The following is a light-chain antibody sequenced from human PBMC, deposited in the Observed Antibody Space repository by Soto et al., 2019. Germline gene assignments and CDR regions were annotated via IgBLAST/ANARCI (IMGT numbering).Light chain of an antibody. CDR1: QSITNY. V-gene: IGKV1-39*01. CDR2: AAS. Sequence: DIQMTQSPSSLSASVGDRVTITCRASQSITNYLNWYQQKPGKAPRLLIYAASSLQRGVPSRFSGSESGTYFTLTIGSLQPEDFATYYCQQTYSVPFTFGPGTKVDIK. CDR3: QQTYSVPFT. J-gene: IGKJ3*01.